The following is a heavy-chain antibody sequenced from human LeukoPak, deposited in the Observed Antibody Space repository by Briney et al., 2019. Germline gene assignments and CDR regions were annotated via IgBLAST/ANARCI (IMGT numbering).Heavy chain of an antibody. V-gene: IGHV3-49*04. Sequence: GGSLRLSCAASGFTFSNYAMSWVRQAPGKGLGWVGFIRSKAYGGTTEYAASVKGRFTISRDDSKSIAYLQMNSLKTEDTAVYYCTRGGWVRAYYDFWSGYYLFDYWGQGTLVTVSS. CDR2: IRSKAYGGTT. D-gene: IGHD3-3*01. CDR3: TRGGWVRAYYDFWSGYYLFDY. J-gene: IGHJ4*02. CDR1: GFTFSNYA.